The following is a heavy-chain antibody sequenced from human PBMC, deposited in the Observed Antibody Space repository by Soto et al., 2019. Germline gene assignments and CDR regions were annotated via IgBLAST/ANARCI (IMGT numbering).Heavy chain of an antibody. D-gene: IGHD3-3*01. CDR2: INAGNGNT. CDR1: GYTFTSYA. CDR3: ARSSITIFGVVIFTVLNIDY. Sequence: ASVKVSCKASGYTFTSYAMHWVRQAPGQRLEWMGWINAGNGNTKYSQKFQGRVTITRDTSASTAYMELSSLRSEDTAVYYCARSSITIFGVVIFTVLNIDYWGQGTLVTVSS. V-gene: IGHV1-3*01. J-gene: IGHJ4*02.